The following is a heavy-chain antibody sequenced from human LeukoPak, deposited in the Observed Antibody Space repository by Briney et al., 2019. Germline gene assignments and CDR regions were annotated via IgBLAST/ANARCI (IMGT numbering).Heavy chain of an antibody. V-gene: IGHV4-34*01. Sequence: SETLSLTCAVYGGSFSGYYWSWIRQPPGKGLEWIGEINHSGSTNYNPSLKSRVTISVDTSKNQFSLKLSSVTAADTAVYYCARMAGERDYWDQGTLVTVSS. CDR2: INHSGST. CDR1: GGSFSGYY. D-gene: IGHD1-1*01. J-gene: IGHJ4*02. CDR3: ARMAGERDY.